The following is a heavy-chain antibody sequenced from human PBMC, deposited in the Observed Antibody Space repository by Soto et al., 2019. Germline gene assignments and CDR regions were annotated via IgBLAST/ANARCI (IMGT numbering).Heavy chain of an antibody. D-gene: IGHD3-9*01. J-gene: IGHJ4*02. CDR3: ARAADYDILTGYDY. CDR1: GGSISSYY. CDR2: IYYSGST. Sequence: ETLSLTCTVSGGSISSYYWSWIRQPPGKGLEWIGYIYYSGSTNYNPSLKSRVTISVDTSKNQFSLKLSSVTAADTAVYYCARAADYDILTGYDYWGQGTLVTVSS. V-gene: IGHV4-59*01.